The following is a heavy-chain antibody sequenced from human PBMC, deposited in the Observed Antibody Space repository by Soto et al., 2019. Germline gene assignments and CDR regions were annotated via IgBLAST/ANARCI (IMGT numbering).Heavy chain of an antibody. Sequence: PSQTLSLTCAISGDSVSSNSAAWNWIRQSPSRGLEWLGRTYYRSKWYNDYAVSVKSRITINPDTSKNQFSLQLNSVTPEDTAVYYCARAPRIAVAGYYHYGMDVWGQGTTVTVSS. D-gene: IGHD6-19*01. J-gene: IGHJ6*02. CDR3: ARAPRIAVAGYYHYGMDV. CDR2: TYYRSKWYN. CDR1: GDSVSSNSAA. V-gene: IGHV6-1*01.